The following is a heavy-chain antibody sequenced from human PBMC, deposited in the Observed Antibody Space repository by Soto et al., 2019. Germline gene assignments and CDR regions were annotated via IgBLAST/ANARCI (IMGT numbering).Heavy chain of an antibody. Sequence: QLQLQESGPGLVKPSETLSLTCAVSGASISRTGFRWGWIRQPPGQGLVWSGSMYAGETTFYNSSLNSRVTILTDTSNNHFSPQLRSVTAADTTVDYCARRGSGHTFDYWGQGTLVTVSS. J-gene: IGHJ4*02. CDR3: ARRGSGHTFDY. CDR2: MYAGETT. V-gene: IGHV4-39*01. D-gene: IGHD3-10*01. CDR1: GASISRTGFR.